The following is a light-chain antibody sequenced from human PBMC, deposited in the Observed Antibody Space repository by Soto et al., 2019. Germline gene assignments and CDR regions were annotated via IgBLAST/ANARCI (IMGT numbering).Light chain of an antibody. CDR1: SSNVGSYKL. V-gene: IGLV2-23*02. CDR3: CSSGGSPTYV. Sequence: QSALTQPASVSGSPGQSITISCTGTSSNVGSYKLVSWYQQHPGKAPKLMIFEVNKRPSGVSNRFSGSKSGNTASLTNSGLKVEDDADYYCCSSGGSPTYVFGTGTKLTVL. CDR2: EVN. J-gene: IGLJ1*01.